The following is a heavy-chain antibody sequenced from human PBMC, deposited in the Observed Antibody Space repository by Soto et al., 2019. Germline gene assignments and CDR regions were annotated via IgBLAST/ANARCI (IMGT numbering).Heavy chain of an antibody. D-gene: IGHD1-26*01. J-gene: IGHJ3*02. V-gene: IGHV4-30-2*01. CDR3: VRVFGHYHLYGKEGKAFHI. Sequence: QLQLQESGSGLLKPSQTLSLTCAVSGGSISSDGYSWSWIRQPPGKGLEWIGYIYHSGTTCYNPSLQCRFTISVDRSKYLFSPKFTSVTAADAAVYYCVRVFGHYHLYGKEGKAFHIWCRGKMVSVS. CDR2: IYHSGTT. CDR1: GGSISSDGYS.